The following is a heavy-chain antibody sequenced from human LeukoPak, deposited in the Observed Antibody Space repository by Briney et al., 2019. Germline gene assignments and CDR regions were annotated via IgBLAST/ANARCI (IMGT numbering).Heavy chain of an antibody. V-gene: IGHV3-53*01. CDR1: GFTVSSDY. J-gene: IGHJ6*03. Sequence: PGGSLRLSCAASGFTVSSDYMSWVRQAPGKGLEWVSVIYSGGSTYYADSVKGRFTISRDNSKNTLYLQMNSLRAEDTAVYYCAAYQRGTTVVYDYYYYMDVWGKGTTVTISS. CDR2: IYSGGST. CDR3: AAYQRGTTVVYDYYYYMDV. D-gene: IGHD4-23*01.